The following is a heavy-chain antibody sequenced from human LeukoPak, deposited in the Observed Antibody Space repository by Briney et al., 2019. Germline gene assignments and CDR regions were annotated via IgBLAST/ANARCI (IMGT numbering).Heavy chain of an antibody. CDR1: GGTFSSYA. CDR3: ASITMVRGEIGYFDY. J-gene: IGHJ4*02. CDR2: IIPIFGTA. Sequence: SVKVSCKASGGTFSSYAISWVRQAPGQGLEWMGGIIPIFGTANYAQKFQGRVTITADKSTSTAYMELSSLRSEDTAVYYCASITMVRGEIGYFDYWGQGTLVTVSS. D-gene: IGHD3-10*01. V-gene: IGHV1-69*06.